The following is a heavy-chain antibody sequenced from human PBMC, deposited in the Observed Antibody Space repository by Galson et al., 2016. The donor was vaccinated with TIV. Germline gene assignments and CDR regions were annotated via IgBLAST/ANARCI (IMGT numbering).Heavy chain of an antibody. Sequence: CAISGDSVSSNSAWNWIRQSPSRGLEWLGRTYYRSKWDNDYALSVKSRITINPDTSKNQFSLTLNSMTPEDTAVYYCARDRTLPGYYYNGMDVWGQGTTVAVSS. CDR1: GDSVSSNSA. CDR3: ARDRTLPGYYYNGMDV. D-gene: IGHD1/OR15-1a*01. CDR2: TYYRSKWDN. V-gene: IGHV6-1*01. J-gene: IGHJ6*02.